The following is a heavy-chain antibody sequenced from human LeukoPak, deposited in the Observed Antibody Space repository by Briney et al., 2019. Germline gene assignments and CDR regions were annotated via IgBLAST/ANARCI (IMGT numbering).Heavy chain of an antibody. CDR2: IYYSGST. J-gene: IGHJ4*02. CDR1: GGSISSYY. V-gene: IGHV4-59*01. CDR3: ARENGYRYDY. D-gene: IGHD5-18*01. Sequence: SETLSLTCAVSGGSISSYYWSWIRQPPGKGLEWIGSIYYSGSTNYNPSLKSRVTISVDTSKNQFSLKLSSVTAADTALYYCARENGYRYDYWGQGTLVTVSS.